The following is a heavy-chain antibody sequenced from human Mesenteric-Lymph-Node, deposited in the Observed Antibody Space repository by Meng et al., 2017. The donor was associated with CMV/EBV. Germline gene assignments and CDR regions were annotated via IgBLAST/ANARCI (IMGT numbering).Heavy chain of an antibody. CDR3: AKDRGTVARYFDY. V-gene: IGHV3-30*18. CDR1: GFNFSSYG. Sequence: CAASGFNFSSYGMHWVRQAPGKGLEWVAVISYDGSNKYYADSVKGRFTISRDNSKNTLYLQMNSLRAEDTAVYYCAKDRGTVARYFDYRGQGTLVTVSS. D-gene: IGHD5-12*01. CDR2: ISYDGSNK. J-gene: IGHJ4*02.